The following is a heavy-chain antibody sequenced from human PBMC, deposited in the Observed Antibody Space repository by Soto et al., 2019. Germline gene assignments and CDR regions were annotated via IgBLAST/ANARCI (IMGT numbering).Heavy chain of an antibody. CDR1: GYSFTSYW. Sequence: GESLKISCKGSGYSFTSYWIGWVRQMPGKGLEWMGIIYPGDSDTRYSPSFQGQVTISADKSISTAYLQWSSLKASDTAMYYCARHEYSGWYPRDAFDIWGQGTMVTVSS. CDR3: ARHEYSGWYPRDAFDI. J-gene: IGHJ3*02. CDR2: IYPGDSDT. D-gene: IGHD6-19*01. V-gene: IGHV5-51*01.